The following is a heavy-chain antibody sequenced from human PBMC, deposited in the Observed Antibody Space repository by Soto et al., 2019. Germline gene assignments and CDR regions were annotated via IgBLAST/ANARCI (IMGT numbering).Heavy chain of an antibody. J-gene: IGHJ4*02. D-gene: IGHD5-18*01. V-gene: IGHV3-15*01. CDR1: GFTFSNAW. CDR2: IKSKTDGGTT. Sequence: GGSLRLSCAASGFTFSNAWLSWVRQAPGKGREWVGRIKSKTDGGTTDYAAPVKGRSTISRDDSKNTLYLQMNSLKPEDTAVYYCTTDNTAMRPILDYWGQGTLVTVSS. CDR3: TTDNTAMRPILDY.